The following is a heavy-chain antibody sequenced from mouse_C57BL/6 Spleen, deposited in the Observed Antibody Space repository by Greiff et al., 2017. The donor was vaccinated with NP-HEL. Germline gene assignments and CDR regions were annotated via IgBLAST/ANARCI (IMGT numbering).Heavy chain of an antibody. D-gene: IGHD4-1*02. J-gene: IGHJ2*01. CDR3: ARTQLGLDY. CDR2: IYPGDGDT. Sequence: QVQLKESGPELVKPGASVKISCKASGYAFSSSWMNWVKQRPGKGLEWIGRIYPGDGDTNYNGKFKGKATLTADKSSSTAYMQLSSLTSEDSAVYFCARTQLGLDYWGQGTTLTVSS. CDR1: GYAFSSSW. V-gene: IGHV1-82*01.